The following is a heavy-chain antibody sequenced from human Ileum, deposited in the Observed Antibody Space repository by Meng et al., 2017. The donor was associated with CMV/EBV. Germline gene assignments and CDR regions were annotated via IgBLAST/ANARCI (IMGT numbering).Heavy chain of an antibody. V-gene: IGHV6-1*01. CDR2: TYYRSRLYK. CDR1: GHSVSGISVA. Sequence: QVQLHLSMPCLVKPPQTPPLTVAVPGHSVSGISVAWNLISPSPSRVLEWLGRTYYRSRLYKDYAESVKSRITITPDTSTNQFSLDLSSVTPEDTAIYYCARGESSSLDYWGQGTLVTVSS. D-gene: IGHD6-13*01. CDR3: ARGESSSLDY. J-gene: IGHJ4*02.